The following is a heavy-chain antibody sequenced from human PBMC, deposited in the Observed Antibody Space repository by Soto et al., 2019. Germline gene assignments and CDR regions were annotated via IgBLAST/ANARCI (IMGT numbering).Heavy chain of an antibody. CDR3: ASSVGVAGTAVRYFDY. V-gene: IGHV4-59*01. D-gene: IGHD6-19*01. CDR2: IYYSGST. CDR1: GGSISSYY. Sequence: PSETLSLTCTVSGGSISSYYWSWIRQPPGKGPEWIGYIYYSGSTNYNPSLKSRVTISVDTSKNQFSLKLSSVTAADTAVYYCASSVGVAGTAVRYFDYWGQGTLVTVSS. J-gene: IGHJ4*02.